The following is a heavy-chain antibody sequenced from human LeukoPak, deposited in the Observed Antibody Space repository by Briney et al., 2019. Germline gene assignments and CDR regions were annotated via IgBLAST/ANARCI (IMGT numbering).Heavy chain of an antibody. CDR3: AREGAYIGGSYPFDY. D-gene: IGHD1-26*01. J-gene: IGHJ4*02. CDR2: INAGNGNT. CDR1: GYTFSSYA. Sequence: ASVKVSCKASGYTFSSYAMHWVRQAPGQRLEWMGWINAGNGNTKFSHEFQGRVTITRDTSASTAYMELNSLRSEDMAVYYCAREGAYIGGSYPFDYWGQGILVTVSS. V-gene: IGHV1-3*03.